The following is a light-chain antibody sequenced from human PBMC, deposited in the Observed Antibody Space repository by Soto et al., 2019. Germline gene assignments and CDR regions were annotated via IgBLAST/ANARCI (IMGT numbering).Light chain of an antibody. CDR1: SSDVGGYEF. Sequence: QSALTQPASVSGSPGQSITISCTGTSSDVGGYEFVSWYQQHPGKAPKLMIYEVSNRPSGVPSRFSGSKSGNTASLTISGLQAEDEADYYCGSYTGSIYVFGTGTKLTVL. CDR2: EVS. J-gene: IGLJ1*01. CDR3: GSYTGSIYV. V-gene: IGLV2-14*01.